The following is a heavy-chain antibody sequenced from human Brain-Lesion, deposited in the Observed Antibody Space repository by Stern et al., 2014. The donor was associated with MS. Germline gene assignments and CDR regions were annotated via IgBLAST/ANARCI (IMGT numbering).Heavy chain of an antibody. V-gene: IGHV4-31*03. CDR3: ARGARYSDSSGYYFYFDY. Sequence: QVQLQESGPGLVKPSQTLPLTCTVSGGSINSGGYYWSWIRQYPGKGLEWIGYFYYTGSAYYDPSRKSRLSMSIDTSKNQFSLNLNSVTAADTAVYYCARGARYSDSSGYYFYFDYWGQGTLVTVSS. D-gene: IGHD3-22*01. CDR1: GGSINSGGYY. J-gene: IGHJ4*02. CDR2: FYYTGSA.